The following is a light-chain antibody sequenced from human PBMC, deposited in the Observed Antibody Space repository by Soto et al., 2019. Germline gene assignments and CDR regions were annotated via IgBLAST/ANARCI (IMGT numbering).Light chain of an antibody. CDR2: ENN. V-gene: IGLV6-57*04. CDR1: SGSIANNY. Sequence: NFMLTQPHSVSESPGKTLSISCTRSSGSIANNYVQWYQQRPGSAPTTVIYENNQRLSGVTDRCSGSTDGSSNSASLTISGLQTEDEADYYCQSYDSDFVVFGGGTKLTVL. CDR3: QSYDSDFVV. J-gene: IGLJ2*01.